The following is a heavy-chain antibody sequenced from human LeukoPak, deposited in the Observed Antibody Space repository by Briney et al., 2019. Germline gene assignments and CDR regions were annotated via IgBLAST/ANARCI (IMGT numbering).Heavy chain of an antibody. CDR1: GYRFPIYW. CDR3: ARCTSGWPLDY. J-gene: IGHJ4*02. CDR2: IYPGDSDT. D-gene: IGHD6-19*01. V-gene: IGHV5-51*01. Sequence: GESLKISCKGSGYRFPIYWIGWVRQMPGKGLEWMGIIYPGDSDTRYSPSFQGQVTISADKSISTAYLQWSSLRASDTAMYYCARCTSGWPLDYWGQGTLVTVSS.